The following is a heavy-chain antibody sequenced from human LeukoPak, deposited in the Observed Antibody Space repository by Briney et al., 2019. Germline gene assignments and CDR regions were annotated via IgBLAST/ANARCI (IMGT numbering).Heavy chain of an antibody. J-gene: IGHJ3*02. CDR3: ARAHGGSYFPDAFDI. CDR2: IYYSGST. Sequence: PSETLSLTCTVSGGSISSYYWSWIRQPPGKGLEWIGYIYYSGSTNYNPSLKSRVTISVDTSKNQFSLKLSSVTAADTAVYYCARAHGGSYFPDAFDIWGQGTMVTVSS. V-gene: IGHV4-59*01. CDR1: GGSISSYY. D-gene: IGHD1-26*01.